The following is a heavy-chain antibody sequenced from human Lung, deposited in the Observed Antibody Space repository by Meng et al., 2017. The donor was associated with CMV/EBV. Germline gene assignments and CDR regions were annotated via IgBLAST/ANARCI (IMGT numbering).Heavy chain of an antibody. V-gene: IGHV3-23*01. Sequence: GESLKISCAASGFTFSSYAMSWVRQAPGKGLEWVSAISGSGGSTYYADSVKGRFTISRDNSKNTLYLQMNSLRAEDTAVYCCAKGGWSKPPNWLWGQGTLVTVSS. D-gene: IGHD2-8*02. CDR1: GFTFSSYA. CDR3: AKGGWSKPPNWL. CDR2: ISGSGGST. J-gene: IGHJ4*02.